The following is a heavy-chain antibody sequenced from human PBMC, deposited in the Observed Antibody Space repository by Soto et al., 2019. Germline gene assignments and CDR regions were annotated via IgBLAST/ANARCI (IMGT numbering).Heavy chain of an antibody. J-gene: IGHJ5*02. CDR2: TYYRSKWYT. CDR1: GDSVASNSAA. V-gene: IGHV6-1*01. CDR3: AKGANLGPKTGYAFDP. D-gene: IGHD5-12*01. Sequence: SQTLSLTCAISGDSVASNSAAWNWIRQSPSRGLEWLGRTYYRSKWYTDYAESVKSRIIINPDTSNNQFSLQLNSVTPEDTAVYFCAKGANLGPKTGYAFDPWGQGIMVTVSS.